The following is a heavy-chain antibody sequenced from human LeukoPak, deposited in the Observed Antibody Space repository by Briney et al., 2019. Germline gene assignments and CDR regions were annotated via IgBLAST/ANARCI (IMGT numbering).Heavy chain of an antibody. CDR1: GDTFTSYG. CDR2: ISAYNGNT. Sequence: AAVKVSCKASGDTFTSYGISWVRQAPGQGREWMGWISAYNGNTNYAQKLQGRVTMTTDTSTSTAYMELRSLRSDDTAVYYCALEVVVVAATKYFQHWGQGTLVPVSS. CDR3: ALEVVVVAATKYFQH. V-gene: IGHV1-18*01. J-gene: IGHJ1*01. D-gene: IGHD2-15*01.